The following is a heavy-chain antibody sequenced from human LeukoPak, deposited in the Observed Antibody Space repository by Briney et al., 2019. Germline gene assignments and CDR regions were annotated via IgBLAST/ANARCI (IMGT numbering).Heavy chain of an antibody. CDR1: GYTFSSYD. J-gene: IGHJ5*02. V-gene: IGHV1-8*01. CDR3: ARGLQLLGIWFDP. D-gene: IGHD2-2*01. CDR2: MNPNSGNT. Sequence: ASVKVSSKASGYTFSSYDINWGRQATRQGLEWMGWMNPNSGNTGYAQKFQGRVTMTRNTSISTAYMELSSLRSEDTAVYYCARGLQLLGIWFDPWGQGTLVTVSS.